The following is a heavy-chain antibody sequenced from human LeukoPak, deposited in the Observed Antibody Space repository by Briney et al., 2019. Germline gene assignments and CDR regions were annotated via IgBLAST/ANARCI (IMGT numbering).Heavy chain of an antibody. Sequence: GGSLRLSCAASGFTFSSYWMSWVRQAPGKGLEWVANIKQDGSEKYYVDSVKGRFTISRDNAKNSLYLQMNSLRAEDTALYYCAKDALKEMATIFGWGQGTLVTVSS. CDR2: IKQDGSEK. CDR1: GFTFSSYW. V-gene: IGHV3-7*03. J-gene: IGHJ4*02. CDR3: AKDALKEMATIFG. D-gene: IGHD5-24*01.